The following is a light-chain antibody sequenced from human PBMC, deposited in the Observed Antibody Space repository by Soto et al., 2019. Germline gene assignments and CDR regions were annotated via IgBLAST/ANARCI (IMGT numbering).Light chain of an antibody. Sequence: QSALTQPASVSGCRGQSITISCTGTGSDVGGYKYVSWYQQLPGKAPKLMIYDVSYRPSGVSDRFSGSKSGNTASLIISGLQAEDEADYYCSSYASSSPFVFGTGTKVTVL. CDR3: SSYASSSPFV. CDR2: DVS. CDR1: GSDVGGYKY. J-gene: IGLJ1*01. V-gene: IGLV2-14*01.